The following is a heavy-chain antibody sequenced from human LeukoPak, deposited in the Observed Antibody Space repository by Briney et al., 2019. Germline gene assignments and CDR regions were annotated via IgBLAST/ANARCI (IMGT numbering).Heavy chain of an antibody. CDR1: GGSISSYY. D-gene: IGHD5-18*01. CDR3: ASRSSSGYSYGYREDY. Sequence: PSETLSLTCTVSGGSISSYYWSWIRQPPGKGLEWIGYIYYSGSTNYNPSLKSRVTISVDTSKNQFSLKLSSVTAADTAVYYCASRSSSGYSYGYREDYWGQGTLVTVSS. V-gene: IGHV4-59*08. CDR2: IYYSGST. J-gene: IGHJ4*02.